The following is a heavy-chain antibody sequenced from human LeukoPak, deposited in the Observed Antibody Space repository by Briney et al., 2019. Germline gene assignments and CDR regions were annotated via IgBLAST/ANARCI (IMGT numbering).Heavy chain of an antibody. V-gene: IGHV1-46*01. J-gene: IGHJ4*02. CDR1: GYTFSSYY. Sequence: ASVKVSCKASGYTFSSYYMHWVRQAPGQGLEWMGIINPSGGSTTYAQKFQGRVTMTRDTSTSTVYMEPSSLRSEDTAVYYCAKQLGYCSDGSCYFPYWGQGTLVTVSS. D-gene: IGHD2-15*01. CDR3: AKQLGYCSDGSCYFPY. CDR2: INPSGGST.